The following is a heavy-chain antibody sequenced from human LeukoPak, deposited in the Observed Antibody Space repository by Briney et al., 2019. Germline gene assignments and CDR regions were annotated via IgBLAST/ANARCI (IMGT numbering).Heavy chain of an antibody. CDR1: LGSISSYF. D-gene: IGHD6-6*01. CDR2: IYYSGST. Sequence: PSETLSLTCTVSLGSISSYFWSSIRQPPGKGLEWIGYIYYSGSTNYNPSLKSRVTISVDTSKNQFSLKLSSVTAADTAVYYCASLDRRFSSSPEVDYWGQGNLVTLSS. CDR3: ASLDRRFSSSPEVDY. V-gene: IGHV4-59*01. J-gene: IGHJ4*02.